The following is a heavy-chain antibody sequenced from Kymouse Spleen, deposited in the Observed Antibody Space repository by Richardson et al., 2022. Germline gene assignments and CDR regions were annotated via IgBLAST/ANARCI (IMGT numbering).Heavy chain of an antibody. J-gene: IGHJ3*02. CDR2: INHSGST. CDR3: AREGAVAGTLDAFDI. V-gene: IGHV4-34*01. CDR1: GGSFSGYY. D-gene: IGHD6-19*01. Sequence: QVQLQQWGAGLLKPSETLSLTCAVYGGSFSGYYWSWIRQPPGKGLEWIGEINHSGSTNYNPSLKSRVTISVDTSKNQFSLKLSSVTAADTAVYYCAREGAVAGTLDAFDIWGQGTMVTVSS.